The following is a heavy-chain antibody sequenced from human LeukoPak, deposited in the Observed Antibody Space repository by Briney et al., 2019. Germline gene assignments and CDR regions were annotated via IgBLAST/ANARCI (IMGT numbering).Heavy chain of an antibody. D-gene: IGHD2-2*01. V-gene: IGHV3-49*03. CDR2: IRSKSYGGTT. Sequence: GSLRLSCTTSGFNFGDYAMSWFRQAPGKGLEWVGFIRSKSYGGTTKYAASVRGRFTISRDDSKSIAYLQMGSLKTEDTAMYYCARDDLTTSCLYWGQGTLVTVSS. CDR1: GFNFGDYA. CDR3: ARDDLTTSCLY. J-gene: IGHJ4*02.